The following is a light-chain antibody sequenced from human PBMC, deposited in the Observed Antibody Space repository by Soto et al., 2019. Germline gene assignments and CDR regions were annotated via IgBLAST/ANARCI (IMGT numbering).Light chain of an antibody. V-gene: IGKV1-33*01. CDR3: QQSDDLPLT. Sequence: DIQMTQSPSSLSASVGDRVSITCQASQDITNYLSWYQQKPGKAPKLLIYDASNLEVGVPSRFSGHGSGTDGTLTINTLQTEDGATYFCQQSDDLPLTFGGGTKVDIK. J-gene: IGKJ4*01. CDR1: QDITNY. CDR2: DAS.